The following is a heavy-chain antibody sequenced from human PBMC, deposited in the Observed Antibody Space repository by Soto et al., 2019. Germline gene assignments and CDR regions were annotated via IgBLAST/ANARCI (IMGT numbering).Heavy chain of an antibody. CDR1: GGSISSGGYY. Sequence: QVQLQESGPGLVKPSQTLSLTCTVSGGSISSGGYYWSWIRQHPGKGLEWIGYIYYSGSTYYNPSLKSRVTISVDTYKNQCALKLSSVTAAATAVYYCARWPQLEPRFDYWGQGTLVTVSS. CDR2: IYYSGST. J-gene: IGHJ4*02. V-gene: IGHV4-31*03. CDR3: ARWPQLEPRFDY. D-gene: IGHD1-1*01.